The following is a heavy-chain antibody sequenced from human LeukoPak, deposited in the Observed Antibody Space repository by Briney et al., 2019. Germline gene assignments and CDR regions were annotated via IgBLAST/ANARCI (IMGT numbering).Heavy chain of an antibody. CDR3: ARDTFGEAFDY. Sequence: PGRSLRLSCAASGFNFNTYAIHWVRQAPGKGLDWVAVISYDAKNKYYADSVRGRFTMSRDNSKNAVYLQLNSLRAEATAVYYCARDTFGEAFDYWGQGTLVSVSS. CDR2: ISYDAKNK. CDR1: GFNFNTYA. D-gene: IGHD3-10*01. V-gene: IGHV3-30*04. J-gene: IGHJ4*02.